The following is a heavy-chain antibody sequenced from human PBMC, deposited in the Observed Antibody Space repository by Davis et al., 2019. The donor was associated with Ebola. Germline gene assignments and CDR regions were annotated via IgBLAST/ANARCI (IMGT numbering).Heavy chain of an antibody. Sequence: GESLKISCAASGFTFSSYGMHWVRQAPGKGLEWVAVTWYDGSNKYYADSVKGRFTISRDNSKNTLSLQMNSLRAEDTAVYYCARVGGMTTLIYDYWGQGTLVTVSS. CDR3: ARVGGMTTLIYDY. V-gene: IGHV3-30*19. J-gene: IGHJ4*02. CDR1: GFTFSSYG. D-gene: IGHD4-17*01. CDR2: TWYDGSNK.